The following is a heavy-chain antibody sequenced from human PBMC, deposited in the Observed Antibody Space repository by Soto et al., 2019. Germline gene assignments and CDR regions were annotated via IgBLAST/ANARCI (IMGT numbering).Heavy chain of an antibody. Sequence: GASVKVSCNASGYTFTGYYMHWVRQAPGQGLEWMGWINPSGGGTNYAQKFQGRVTMTRDTSISTAYMELSRLRSDDTAVYYCARVLRFSSGFDYWGQGTLVTVSS. V-gene: IGHV1-2*02. D-gene: IGHD3-3*01. CDR3: ARVLRFSSGFDY. J-gene: IGHJ4*02. CDR2: INPSGGGT. CDR1: GYTFTGYY.